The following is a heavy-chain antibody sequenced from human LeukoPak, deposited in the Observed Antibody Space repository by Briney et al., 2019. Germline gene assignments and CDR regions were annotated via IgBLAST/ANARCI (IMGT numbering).Heavy chain of an antibody. CDR3: ARGGNPLPYYYYYYMDV. CDR1: GYTFTGYY. Sequence: ASVKVSCKASGYTFTGYYMHWVRPAPGQGLEWMGWINPNSGGTNYAQKFQGRVTMTRDTSISTAYMELSRLRSDDTAVYYCARGGNPLPYYYYYYMDVWGKGTTVTVSS. CDR2: INPNSGGT. D-gene: IGHD4-23*01. V-gene: IGHV1-2*02. J-gene: IGHJ6*03.